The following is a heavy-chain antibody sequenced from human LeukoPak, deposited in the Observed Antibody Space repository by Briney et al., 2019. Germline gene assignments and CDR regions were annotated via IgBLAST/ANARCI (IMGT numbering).Heavy chain of an antibody. CDR1: GYTFTGYY. D-gene: IGHD3-10*01. J-gene: IGHJ4*02. CDR2: INPNSGGT. CDR3: ARFNYYGSPSDY. V-gene: IGHV1-2*02. Sequence: ASVKVSCKASGYTFTGYYMHRVRQAPGQGLEWMGLINPNSGGTNYAQKFQGRVTMTRDTSISTAYMELSRLRSDDTAVYYCARFNYYGSPSDYWGQGTLVTVFS.